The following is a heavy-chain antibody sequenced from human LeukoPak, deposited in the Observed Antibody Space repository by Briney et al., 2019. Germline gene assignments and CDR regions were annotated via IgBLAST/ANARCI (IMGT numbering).Heavy chain of an antibody. J-gene: IGHJ3*02. V-gene: IGHV4-59*08. CDR2: IYYSGST. Sequence: SETLSPTCTVSGGSISSYYWSWIRQPPGKGLEWIGYIYYSGSTNYNPSLKSRVTISVDTSKNQFSLKLSSVTAADTAVYYCARLGFGELDDAFDIWGQGTMVTVSS. CDR1: GGSISSYY. D-gene: IGHD3-10*01. CDR3: ARLGFGELDDAFDI.